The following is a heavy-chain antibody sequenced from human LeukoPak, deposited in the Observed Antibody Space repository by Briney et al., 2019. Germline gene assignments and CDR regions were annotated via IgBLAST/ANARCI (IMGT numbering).Heavy chain of an antibody. CDR2: ISSSSTII. V-gene: IGHV3-48*04. CDR1: GFTFSRFS. D-gene: IGHD1-26*01. CDR3: ARDWHSGSYFGGYFDY. Sequence: PGGSLRLSCVASGFTFSRFSMNWVRQAPGKGLEWVSYISSSSTIIYYADSVKGRFTISRDSAKNSLFLQKNSLRAEDTAVYYCARDWHSGSYFGGYFDYWGQGTLVTVSS. J-gene: IGHJ4*02.